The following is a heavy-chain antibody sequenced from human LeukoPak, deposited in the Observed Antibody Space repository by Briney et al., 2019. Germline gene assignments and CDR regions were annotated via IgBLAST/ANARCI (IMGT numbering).Heavy chain of an antibody. CDR3: ARDYSNYEVDY. CDR2: INPNSGDT. D-gene: IGHD4-11*01. V-gene: IGHV1-2*02. CDR1: GYTFTGYY. J-gene: IGHJ4*02. Sequence: ASVKVSCKASGYTFTGYYMHWVRQAPGQGLEWMGWINPNSGDTNYAQKFQGRVTMTRDTSISTAYMELTRLRSDDTAVYYCARDYSNYEVDYWGQGTLVSVSS.